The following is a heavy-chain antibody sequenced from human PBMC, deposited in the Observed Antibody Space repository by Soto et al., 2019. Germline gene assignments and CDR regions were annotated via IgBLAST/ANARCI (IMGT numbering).Heavy chain of an antibody. CDR2: MWSDGSNK. V-gene: IGHV3-33*01. J-gene: IGHJ4*02. Sequence: QVQVEESGGGVVQAGRSLRLSCAASGFTFSSYGMHWVRQAPGKGLEWVAVMWSDGSNKYYADSVKGRFTISRDNSKNAMYLQKNSLSAEDTAVYYWARDGDSSGHYSQFDYWGQGTLVTVPS. CDR1: GFTFSSYG. CDR3: ARDGDSSGHYSQFDY. D-gene: IGHD3-22*01.